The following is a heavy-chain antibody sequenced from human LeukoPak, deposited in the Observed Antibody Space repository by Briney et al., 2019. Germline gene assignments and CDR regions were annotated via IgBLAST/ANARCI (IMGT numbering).Heavy chain of an antibody. Sequence: SETLSLTCTVSGYSISSGYYWGWIRQPPGKGLEWIGNIYPTGSTNYNPSLKSRVTISVDTSKNQFSLKLSSVTAADTAVYYCTRGSIAYYYMDVWGKGTTVTISS. CDR1: GYSISSGYY. V-gene: IGHV4-38-2*02. J-gene: IGHJ6*03. CDR3: TRGSIAYYYMDV. CDR2: IYPTGST. D-gene: IGHD3-22*01.